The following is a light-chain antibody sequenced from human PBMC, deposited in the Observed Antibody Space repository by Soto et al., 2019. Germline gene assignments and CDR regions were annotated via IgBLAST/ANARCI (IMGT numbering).Light chain of an antibody. J-gene: IGLJ1*01. CDR3: ATWDSNRIALYV. CDR1: SSNIGNNY. Sequence: QSVLTQPPSVSAAPGQKVTIPCSGSSSNIGNNYVSWYQQLPGTAPKLLIYDNNKRPSGIPDRFSGSKSGTSATLGIAGLQPGDEAVYYSATWDSNRIALYVFGTGTKLHVL. V-gene: IGLV1-51*01. CDR2: DNN.